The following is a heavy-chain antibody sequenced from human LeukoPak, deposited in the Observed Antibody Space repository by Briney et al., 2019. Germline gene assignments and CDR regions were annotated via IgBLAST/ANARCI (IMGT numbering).Heavy chain of an antibody. D-gene: IGHD3-10*01. CDR1: GGSISSYY. Sequence: SETLSLTCTVPGGSISSYYWSWIRQPPEKGLEWIGYIYNSGSANYNPSLKSRVTMLVDTSKKQFSLKMTSVTAADTAVYYCAGSSMVRGMHNYYGMDVWGQGTTVTVSS. CDR2: IYNSGSA. CDR3: AGSSMVRGMHNYYGMDV. J-gene: IGHJ6*02. V-gene: IGHV4-59*01.